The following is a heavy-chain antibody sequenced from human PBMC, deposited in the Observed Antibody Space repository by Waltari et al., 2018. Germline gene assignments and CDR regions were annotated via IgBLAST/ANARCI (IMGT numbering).Heavy chain of an antibody. CDR1: GFTFRRHS. Sequence: EVQLVESGGGLVKPGGSLRLSCAASGFTFRRHSLNWVRQAPGKGLEWVSSISSSSSYIYYADSVKGRFTISRDNAKNSLYLQMNSLGAEDTAVYYCARGNGGGWFDPWGQGTLVTVSS. J-gene: IGHJ5*02. CDR3: ARGNGGGWFDP. CDR2: ISSSSSYI. V-gene: IGHV3-21*01. D-gene: IGHD1-1*01.